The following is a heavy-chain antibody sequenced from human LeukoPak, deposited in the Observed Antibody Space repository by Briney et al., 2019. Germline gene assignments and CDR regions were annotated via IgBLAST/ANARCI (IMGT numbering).Heavy chain of an antibody. CDR1: GLTFSSYR. Sequence: GGSLRVSCAASGLTFSSYRMNWVRPAPGKRREWVAFIRHDGSNKYYADSVKGRLTISRDNSKNTLYLEMNSLRPEDTAVYYCAKTPGTSGSFEDSHYSMDVWGXGXTVTVSS. J-gene: IGHJ6*03. CDR3: AKTPGTSGSFEDSHYSMDV. CDR2: IRHDGSNK. D-gene: IGHD6-6*01. V-gene: IGHV3-30*02.